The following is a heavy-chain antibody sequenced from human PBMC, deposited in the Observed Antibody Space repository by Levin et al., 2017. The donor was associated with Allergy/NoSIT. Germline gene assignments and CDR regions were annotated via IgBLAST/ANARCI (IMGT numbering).Heavy chain of an antibody. D-gene: IGHD6-19*01. J-gene: IGHJ4*02. Sequence: GESLKISCAASGFTFSSYSMNWVRQAPGKGLEWVSSISSSSSYIYYADSVKGRFTISRDNAKNSLYLQMNSLRAEDTAVYYCARDVIAVASTFVDYWGQGTLVTVSS. CDR3: ARDVIAVASTFVDY. CDR2: ISSSSSYI. V-gene: IGHV3-21*01. CDR1: GFTFSSYS.